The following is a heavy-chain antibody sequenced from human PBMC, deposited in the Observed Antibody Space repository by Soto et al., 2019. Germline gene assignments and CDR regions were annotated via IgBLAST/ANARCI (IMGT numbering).Heavy chain of an antibody. J-gene: IGHJ6*02. Sequence: QSQTLSLTCAISGDSVSSNSAAWNWIRQSPSRGLEWLGRTYYRSKWYNDYAVSVKSRITINPDTSKNQFSLQLNSVTPEETAVYYCARGVATNSLSVEYYYYGMDVWGQGTTVTVSS. CDR1: GDSVSSNSAA. CDR2: TYYRSKWYN. D-gene: IGHD5-12*01. CDR3: ARGVATNSLSVEYYYYGMDV. V-gene: IGHV6-1*01.